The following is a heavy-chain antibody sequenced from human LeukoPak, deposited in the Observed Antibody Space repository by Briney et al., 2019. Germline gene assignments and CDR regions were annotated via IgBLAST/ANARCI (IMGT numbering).Heavy chain of an antibody. CDR2: IIPIFGIA. D-gene: IGHD2-15*01. Sequence: SVKVSCKASRGTFSSYAISWVRQAPGQGLEWMGRIIPIFGIANYAQKFQGRVTITADKSTSTAYMELSSLRSEDTAVYYCARADCSGGSCTGSFDYWGQGTLVTVSS. V-gene: IGHV1-69*04. J-gene: IGHJ4*02. CDR3: ARADCSGGSCTGSFDY. CDR1: RGTFSSYA.